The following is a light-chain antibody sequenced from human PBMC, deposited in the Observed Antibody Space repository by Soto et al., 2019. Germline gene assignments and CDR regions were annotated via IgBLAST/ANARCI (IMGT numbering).Light chain of an antibody. CDR2: DTS. J-gene: IGKJ4*01. Sequence: EIVMTQSPATLSVSPGERATLSCRASQSVSSDLVWYQQKAGQAPRLLIYDTSTRATGIPARFSGSGSGTEFTLTISSLQSEDYEVYHCQQYTTWPLTFGGGTKVEIK. CDR3: QQYTTWPLT. CDR1: QSVSSD. V-gene: IGKV3-15*01.